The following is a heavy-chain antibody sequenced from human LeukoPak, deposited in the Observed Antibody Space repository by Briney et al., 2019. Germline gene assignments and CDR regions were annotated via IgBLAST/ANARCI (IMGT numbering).Heavy chain of an antibody. J-gene: IGHJ4*02. Sequence: ASVKVSCKASGYTFTGYYMHWVRQAPGQGLEWMGWINPNSGGTNYAQKFQGRVTMTTDTSTSTAYMELRSLRSDDTAVYYCARVNEGVYCSSTSCYARLYYFDYWGQGTLVTVSS. V-gene: IGHV1-2*02. D-gene: IGHD2-2*01. CDR3: ARVNEGVYCSSTSCYARLYYFDY. CDR1: GYTFTGYY. CDR2: INPNSGGT.